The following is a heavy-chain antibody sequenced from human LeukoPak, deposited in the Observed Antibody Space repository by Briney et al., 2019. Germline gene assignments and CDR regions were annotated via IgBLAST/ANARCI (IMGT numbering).Heavy chain of an antibody. CDR1: GFSLNEYG. CDR3: ARDRINMMVLGHDSGLDF. J-gene: IGHJ4*02. V-gene: IGHV3-30*03. D-gene: IGHD3-22*01. CDR2: VSYDGGHK. Sequence: GGSLRLSCVGSGFSLNEYGIHWVRQAPGKGLEWVPVVSYDGGHKYYADSVKGRFTISRETSSDTVSLQMNSLRVEDTAVYYCARDRINMMVLGHDSGLDFWGQGTLVTVSS.